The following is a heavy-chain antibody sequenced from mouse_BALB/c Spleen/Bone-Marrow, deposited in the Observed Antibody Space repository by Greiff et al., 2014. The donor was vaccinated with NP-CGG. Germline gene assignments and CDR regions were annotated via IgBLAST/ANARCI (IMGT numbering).Heavy chain of an antibody. D-gene: IGHD2-1*01. V-gene: IGHV14-3*02. CDR3: ARYGIYLGYYGLDY. Sequence: EVMLVESGAELVKPGASVKLSCTASGFNIKDTYMHWVKQRPEQGLEWIGRIDPANGNTKYDPKFQGKATITADTSSNTAYLQLSSLTSEDTAVYYCARYGIYLGYYGLDYWGQGTSVTVSS. J-gene: IGHJ4*01. CDR1: GFNIKDTY. CDR2: IDPANGNT.